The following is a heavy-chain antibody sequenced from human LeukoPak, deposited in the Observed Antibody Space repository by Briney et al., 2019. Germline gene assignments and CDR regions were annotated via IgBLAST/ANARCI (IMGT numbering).Heavy chain of an antibody. D-gene: IGHD3-10*01. J-gene: IGHJ4*02. CDR1: GGSISSYY. Sequence: SETLSLTCTVSGGSISSYYWSWIRQPPGKGLEWIGYIYYSGSTNYNPSLKSRVTISVGTSKNQFSLKLSSVTAADTAVYYCASVSSYYYGSGLDYWGQGTLVTVSS. V-gene: IGHV4-59*08. CDR3: ASVSSYYYGSGLDY. CDR2: IYYSGST.